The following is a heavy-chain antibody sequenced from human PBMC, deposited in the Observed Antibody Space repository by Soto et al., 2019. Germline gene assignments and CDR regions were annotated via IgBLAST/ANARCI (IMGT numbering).Heavy chain of an antibody. D-gene: IGHD3-10*01. V-gene: IGHV4-61*01. CDR2: IYYRGST. J-gene: IGHJ6*02. CDR1: GGSVSIGSYY. CDR3: ARENTGGGMDV. Sequence: SETLSLTCTVSGGSVSIGSYYWSWIRQPPGKGLQWIGYIYYRGSTNYHPSLQSRVTISVDSSKNQFSLKLSSVTAADTAVYYCARENTGGGMDVWGQGTTVTVSS.